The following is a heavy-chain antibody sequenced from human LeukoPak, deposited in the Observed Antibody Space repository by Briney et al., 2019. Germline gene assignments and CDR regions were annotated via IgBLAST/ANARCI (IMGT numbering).Heavy chain of an antibody. CDR3: ARGNYGSGSPNWFDP. CDR1: GFTFSSYS. J-gene: IGHJ5*02. CDR2: ISSSSSYI. Sequence: GGSLRLSCAASGFTFSSYSMTWVRQAPGKRLEWVSSISSSSSYIYYADSVKGRFTISRDNAKNSLYLQMNSLRAEDTAVYYCARGNYGSGSPNWFDPWGQGTLVTVSS. D-gene: IGHD3-10*01. V-gene: IGHV3-21*01.